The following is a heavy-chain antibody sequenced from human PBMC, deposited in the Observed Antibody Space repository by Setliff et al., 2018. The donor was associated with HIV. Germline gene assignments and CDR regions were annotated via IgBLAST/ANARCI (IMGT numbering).Heavy chain of an antibody. J-gene: IGHJ4*02. D-gene: IGHD3-22*01. V-gene: IGHV3-23*01. CDR3: ARFRRSGYNYVEGTALAY. Sequence: HPGGSLRLSCAASGFTFSSYAMSWVRQAPGKGLEWVSAISGSGGSTYYADSVKGRLTISRDNSKNTLYLQMNSLRAEDTAVYYCARFRRSGYNYVEGTALAYWGQGTLVTVSS. CDR2: ISGSGGST. CDR1: GFTFSSYA.